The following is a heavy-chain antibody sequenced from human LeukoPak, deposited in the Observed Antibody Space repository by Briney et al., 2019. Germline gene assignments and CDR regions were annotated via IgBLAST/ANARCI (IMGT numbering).Heavy chain of an antibody. CDR3: ARGPDSSGYYYYFDY. CDR2: ISSSSSYT. J-gene: IGHJ4*02. CDR1: GFTFGKYW. V-gene: IGHV3-11*06. D-gene: IGHD3-22*01. Sequence: GGSQRLSCVASGFTFGKYWMSWVRQAPGKGLEWVSYISSSSSYTNYADSVKGRFTISRDNAKNSLYLQMNSLRAEDTAVYYCARGPDSSGYYYYFDYWGQGTLVTVSS.